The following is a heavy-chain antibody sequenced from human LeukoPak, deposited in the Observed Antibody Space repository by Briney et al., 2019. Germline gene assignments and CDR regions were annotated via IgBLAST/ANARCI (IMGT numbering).Heavy chain of an antibody. J-gene: IGHJ4*02. V-gene: IGHV1-8*01. Sequence: ASVKVSCKASGYTFTSYDINWVRQATGQGLEWMGWMNPNSGNTGYAQKFQGRVTMTRDTSISTAYMELSRLRSDDTAVYYCARDHGYCGGDCYLPDYWGQGTLVTVSS. CDR1: GYTFTSYD. CDR2: MNPNSGNT. D-gene: IGHD2-21*01. CDR3: ARDHGYCGGDCYLPDY.